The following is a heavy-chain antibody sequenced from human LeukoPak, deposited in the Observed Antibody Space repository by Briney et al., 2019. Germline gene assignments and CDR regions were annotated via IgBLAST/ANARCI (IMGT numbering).Heavy chain of an antibody. J-gene: IGHJ4*02. D-gene: IGHD2-15*01. Sequence: SETLSLTCTVSGGSIGSYYWSWIRQPPGKGLEWIGHISYSGSTNYNPSLKSRVTISVDTSKNQFSLKLSSVTAADTAMYYCARLYCSGGSCYSGLGSADYWGQGTLVTVAS. CDR3: ARLYCSGGSCYSGLGSADY. CDR2: ISYSGST. CDR1: GGSIGSYY. V-gene: IGHV4-59*08.